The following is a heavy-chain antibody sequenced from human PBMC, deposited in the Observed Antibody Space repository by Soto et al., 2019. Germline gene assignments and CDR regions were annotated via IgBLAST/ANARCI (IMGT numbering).Heavy chain of an antibody. CDR1: GFTFSNAW. J-gene: IGHJ4*02. D-gene: IGHD4-17*01. V-gene: IGHV3-15*01. CDR2: IKSKTDGGTT. CDR3: TTDHYGDQVEFDY. Sequence: AGGSLRLSCAASGFTFSNAWMSWVRQAPGKGLEWVGRIKSKTDGGTTDYAAPVKGRFTISRDDSKNTLYLQMNSLKTEDTAVYYCTTDHYGDQVEFDYWGQGTLVTVSS.